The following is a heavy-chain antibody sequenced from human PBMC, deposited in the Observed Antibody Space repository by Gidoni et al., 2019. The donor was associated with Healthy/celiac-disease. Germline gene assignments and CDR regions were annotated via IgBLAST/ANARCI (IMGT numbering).Heavy chain of an antibody. Sequence: QVQLVESGGGVVQPGRSLRLSCAASGFTFSSYGMHWVRQAPGKGLEWVAVIGYDGSKKYYADSVKGRFTISRDNSKNTLYLQMNSLRAEDTAVYYCARGYYYDSSGYYSTLDYWGQGTLVTVSS. CDR2: IGYDGSKK. CDR1: GFTFSSYG. V-gene: IGHV3-33*01. J-gene: IGHJ4*02. CDR3: ARGYYYDSSGYYSTLDY. D-gene: IGHD3-22*01.